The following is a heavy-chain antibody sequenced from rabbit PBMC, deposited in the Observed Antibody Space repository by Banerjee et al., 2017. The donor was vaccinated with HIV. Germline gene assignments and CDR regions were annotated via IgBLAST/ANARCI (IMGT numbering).Heavy chain of an antibody. J-gene: IGHJ4*01. CDR3: ARDMAYVDYGDYLPYYFYL. D-gene: IGHD2-1*01. Sequence: QEQLEESGGDLVKPEGSLTLTCTASGFSLSSSYNMCWVRQAPGKGLEWIGCINTGSGSTWYASWAKGRFTISKTSSTTVTLQMTSLTAADTATYFCARDMAYVDYGDYLPYYFYLWGPGTLVTVS. CDR2: INTGSGST. CDR1: GFSLSSSYN. V-gene: IGHV1S45*01.